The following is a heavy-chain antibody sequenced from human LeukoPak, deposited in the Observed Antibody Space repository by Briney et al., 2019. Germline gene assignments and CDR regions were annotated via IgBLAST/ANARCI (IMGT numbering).Heavy chain of an antibody. D-gene: IGHD3-3*01. J-gene: IGHJ4*02. CDR3: ARGAPYYDFWSGYYTSGSFVDY. CDR1: GYTFTSYY. CDR2: INPSGGST. V-gene: IGHV1-46*01. Sequence: ASVKVSCKASGYTFTSYYMHWVRQAPGQGLEWMGIINPSGGSTSYAQKFQGSVTMTRDMSTSTVYMELSSLRSEDTAVYYCARGAPYYDFWSGYYTSGSFVDYWGQGTLVTVSS.